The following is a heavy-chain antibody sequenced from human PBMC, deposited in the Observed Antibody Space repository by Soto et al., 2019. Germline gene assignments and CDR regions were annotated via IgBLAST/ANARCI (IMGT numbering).Heavy chain of an antibody. CDR1: GGSISSSSYY. Sequence: PSETLSLTCTVSGGSISSSSYYWGWIRQPPGKGLEWIGSVYYSGTSYYNPSLKSRVTISVDTSKNRFSLKLSSVTAADTAVYYCARQKALTHTLFDYWGQGTLVTVSS. D-gene: IGHD2-2*02. CDR3: ARQKALTHTLFDY. CDR2: VYYSGTS. V-gene: IGHV4-39*01. J-gene: IGHJ4*02.